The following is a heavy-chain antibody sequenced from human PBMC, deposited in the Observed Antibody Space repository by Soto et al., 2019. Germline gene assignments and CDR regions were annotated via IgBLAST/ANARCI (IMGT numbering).Heavy chain of an antibody. CDR3: AREVPNCTNGVCPRGWFDP. V-gene: IGHV3-33*01. Sequence: PGGSLRLSCAASGFSFSSYGVHWVRQAPGKGLEWVAVIWYDGSNKYYADSVKGRFTISRDNSKNTLYLQMNSLRAEDTAVYYCAREVPNCTNGVCPRGWFDPWGQGTLVTVSS. D-gene: IGHD2-8*01. CDR1: GFSFSSYG. J-gene: IGHJ5*02. CDR2: IWYDGSNK.